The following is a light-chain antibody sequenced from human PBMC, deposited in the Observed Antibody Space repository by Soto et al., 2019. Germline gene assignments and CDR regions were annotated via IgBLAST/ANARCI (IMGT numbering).Light chain of an antibody. J-gene: IGKJ4*02. V-gene: IGKV3-15*01. Sequence: EIVMTQSPAPLYVSPGERATLSCRASQSVSSNLAWDQQKHGQAPRLLIYGSSTRATDMAARFSGSGSGTEFTLTISDLQSEDFAVYYCQQYNNWPLTFGGGTKVEIK. CDR1: QSVSSN. CDR2: GSS. CDR3: QQYNNWPLT.